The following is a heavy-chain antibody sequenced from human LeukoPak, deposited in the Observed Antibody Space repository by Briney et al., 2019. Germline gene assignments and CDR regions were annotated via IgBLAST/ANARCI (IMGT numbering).Heavy chain of an antibody. CDR3: ARDILTGYQPYFDY. D-gene: IGHD3-9*01. Sequence: GGSLRLSCAASGFTFSDYYMSWIRQAPAKGLEWISYIITSCTYTNYADSVKGRFTISRDNAKNSLYLEMNSLRAEDTAVYYCARDILTGYQPYFDYWGQGTLVTVSS. CDR1: GFTFSDYY. J-gene: IGHJ4*02. V-gene: IGHV3-11*05. CDR2: IITSCTYT.